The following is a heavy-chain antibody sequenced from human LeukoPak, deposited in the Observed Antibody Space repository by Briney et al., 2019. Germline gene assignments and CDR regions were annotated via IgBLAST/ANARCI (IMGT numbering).Heavy chain of an antibody. Sequence: GGSLRLSCAASGIIFSTYSMNWVRQAPGKGLEWVSYISSSGSTIYYADSVKGRFTISRDNAKNSLYLQMNSLRDEDTAVYYCARETYYDFGGLDAFDIWGQGTMVTVSS. CDR3: ARETYYDFGGLDAFDI. CDR2: ISSSGSTI. CDR1: GIIFSTYS. J-gene: IGHJ3*02. V-gene: IGHV3-48*02. D-gene: IGHD3-3*01.